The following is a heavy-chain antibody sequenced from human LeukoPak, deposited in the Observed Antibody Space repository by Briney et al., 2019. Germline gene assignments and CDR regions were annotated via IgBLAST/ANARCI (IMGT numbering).Heavy chain of an antibody. Sequence: PGGSLRLSCAASGFTFSNYGMHWVRQAPGKGLEWVAVIWYDGSNKYYADSVKGRFTISRDNSKNTLYLQMNSLRAGDTAVYYCARDILSSSGLLWGQGTMVTVSS. V-gene: IGHV3-33*01. CDR1: GFTFSNYG. D-gene: IGHD3-22*01. CDR3: ARDILSSSGLL. CDR2: IWYDGSNK. J-gene: IGHJ3*01.